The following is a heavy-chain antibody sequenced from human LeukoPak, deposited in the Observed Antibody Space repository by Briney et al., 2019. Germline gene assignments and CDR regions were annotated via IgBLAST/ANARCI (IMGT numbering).Heavy chain of an antibody. J-gene: IGHJ4*02. Sequence: PGGSLRLSCAASGFTFSDYYMSWIRQAPGKGLEWVSYISSSGSTIYYADSVKGRFTISRDNSKNRLYLRMNSLRAEDTALYYCAKDFVVVPGLVNYFDSWGQGTLVTVSS. CDR1: GFTFSDYY. V-gene: IGHV3-11*01. D-gene: IGHD2-2*01. CDR2: ISSSGSTI. CDR3: AKDFVVVPGLVNYFDS.